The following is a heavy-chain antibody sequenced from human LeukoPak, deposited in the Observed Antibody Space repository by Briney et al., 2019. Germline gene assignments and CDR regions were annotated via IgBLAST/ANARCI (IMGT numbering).Heavy chain of an antibody. V-gene: IGHV1-69*13. CDR1: GGTFSSYA. CDR3: ARDSGGYCTNGVCSSNLDY. Sequence: SVKVSCKASGGTFSSYAISWVRQAPGQGLEWMGGIIPIFGTANYAQKFQGRVTITADESTSTAYMELSSLRSEDTAVYYCARDSGGYCTNGVCSSNLDYWGQGTLVTVSS. J-gene: IGHJ4*02. D-gene: IGHD2-8*01. CDR2: IIPIFGTA.